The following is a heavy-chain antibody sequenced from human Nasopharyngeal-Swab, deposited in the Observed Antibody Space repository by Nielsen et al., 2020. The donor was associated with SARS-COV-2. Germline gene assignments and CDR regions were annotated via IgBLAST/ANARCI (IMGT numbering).Heavy chain of an antibody. J-gene: IGHJ4*02. CDR3: AKHSPHSPPGDRVFDY. Sequence: GESLKISCAASEFTFRTYAMSWVRQAPGKGLEWVSAIGGVGSPTFYADSVKGRFTISRDNSKNMLFLQMNSLTADDTAVYYCAKHSPHSPPGDRVFDYWGQGTLGTVSS. V-gene: IGHV3-23*01. CDR2: IGGVGSPT. CDR1: EFTFRTYA. D-gene: IGHD7-27*01.